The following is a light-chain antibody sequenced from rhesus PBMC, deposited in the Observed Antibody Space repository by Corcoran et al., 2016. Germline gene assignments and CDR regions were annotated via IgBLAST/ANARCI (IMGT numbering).Light chain of an antibody. J-gene: IGKJ4*01. CDR3: QQHNSHPLT. CDR1: QTISSY. CDR2: AAS. V-gene: IGKV1-44*02. Sequence: DIQMTQSPSSLSASVGDRVTITCRASQTISSYLAWYQQKPGKVPKLLSYAASSLESGVPSRFSGSGSGTEFTLTISSLQPEDFATYYCQQHNSHPLTFGGGTKVEIK.